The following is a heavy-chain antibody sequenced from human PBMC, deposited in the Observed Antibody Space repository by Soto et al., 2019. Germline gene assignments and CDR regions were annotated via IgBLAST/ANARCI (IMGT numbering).Heavy chain of an antibody. Sequence: GSLGLSCAASGFTFSSYAMGWVRQAPGKGLEWVSAISGSGGGTSYADSVKGRFTISRDNSKNTLYLQMNSLRAEDTAVYYCAKARGYNWNQLDYWGQGTLVTVSS. V-gene: IGHV3-23*01. CDR3: AKARGYNWNQLDY. J-gene: IGHJ4*02. D-gene: IGHD1-20*01. CDR1: GFTFSSYA. CDR2: ISGSGGGT.